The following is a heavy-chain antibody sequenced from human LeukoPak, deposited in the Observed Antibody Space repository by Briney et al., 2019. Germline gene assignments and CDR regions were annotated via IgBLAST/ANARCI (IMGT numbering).Heavy chain of an antibody. CDR2: IYTSGST. CDR1: GGSISSGSYY. CDR3: AGKAAAAGTFDY. D-gene: IGHD6-13*01. V-gene: IGHV4-61*02. Sequence: SETLSLTCTVSGGSISSGSYYWSWIRQPAGKGLEWIGRIYTSGSTNHNPSLKSRVTISVGTSKNQFSLKLSSVTAADTAVYYCAGKAAAAGTFDYWGQGTLVTVSS. J-gene: IGHJ4*02.